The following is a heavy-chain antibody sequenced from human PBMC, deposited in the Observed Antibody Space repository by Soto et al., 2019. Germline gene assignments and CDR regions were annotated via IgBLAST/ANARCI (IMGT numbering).Heavy chain of an antibody. Sequence: SETLSLTCAVYGGSFSGYYWSWIRQPPGKALEWIGEINHSGSTNYNPSLKSRVTISVDTSNNQFSLKLSSETAADTAVYYCETWAPNYYGSGSYTYYYYYLDVWGKGTTVTVSS. CDR1: GGSFSGYY. J-gene: IGHJ6*03. V-gene: IGHV4-34*01. D-gene: IGHD3-10*01. CDR3: ETWAPNYYGSGSYTYYYYYLDV. CDR2: INHSGST.